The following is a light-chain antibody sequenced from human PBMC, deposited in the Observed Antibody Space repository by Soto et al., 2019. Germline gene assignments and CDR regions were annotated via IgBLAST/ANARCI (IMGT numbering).Light chain of an antibody. J-gene: IGLJ2*01. CDR2: EVN. V-gene: IGLV2-14*01. CDR3: SSYTSASALAI. Sequence: QSALTQPRSVSGSPGQSVTISCTGTKFDIGRYNYVSWYRQHPGEAPKLIIFEVNNRPSGISNRFSGSKSGNTASLTISGLQVEDEAHYFCSSYTSASALAIFGGGTKVTVL. CDR1: KFDIGRYNY.